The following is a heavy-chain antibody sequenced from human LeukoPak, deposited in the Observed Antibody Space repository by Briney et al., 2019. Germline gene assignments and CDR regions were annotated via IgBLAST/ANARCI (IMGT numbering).Heavy chain of an antibody. V-gene: IGHV3-53*01. CDR3: ATVSATVTTWDGYWFDP. CDR1: GFTVSNKY. J-gene: IGHJ5*02. D-gene: IGHD4-17*01. CDR2: IYIGGST. Sequence: PGGSLRLSGAASGFTVSNKYMSWVSQAPGKELECVSIIYIGGSTYYADSVKGRFTISRDNSKNTLYLQLNSLRVEDTAVYYCATVSATVTTWDGYWFDPWGQGTLVTVSS.